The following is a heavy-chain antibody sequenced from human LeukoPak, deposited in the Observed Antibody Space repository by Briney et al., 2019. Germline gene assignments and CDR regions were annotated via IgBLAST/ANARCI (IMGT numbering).Heavy chain of an antibody. CDR2: IYYSGST. CDR1: GGSISSYY. J-gene: IGHJ4*02. CDR3: AGGLDYENYAFDY. Sequence: PSETLSLTCTVSGGSISSYYWSWIRQPPGKGLEWIGYIYYSGSTNYNPSLKSRVTISVDTSKNQFSLKLSSVTAADTAVYYCAGGLDYENYAFDYWGQGTLVTVSS. V-gene: IGHV4-59*01. D-gene: IGHD4-17*01.